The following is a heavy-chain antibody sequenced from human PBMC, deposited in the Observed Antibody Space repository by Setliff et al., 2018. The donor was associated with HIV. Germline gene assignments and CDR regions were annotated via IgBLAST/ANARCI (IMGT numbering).Heavy chain of an antibody. CDR1: GYTFTGYY. CDR3: ARGEGWELPIPTHYMDV. J-gene: IGHJ6*03. Sequence: ASVKVSCKASGYTFTGYYMHWVRQAPGQGLEWLGWINPNNGVTNYAQNFQGRVTMTRDTSISKAYMELSSLTSDDTAVYYCARGEGWELPIPTHYMDVWGKGTTVTVSS. D-gene: IGHD1-26*01. V-gene: IGHV1-2*02. CDR2: INPNNGVT.